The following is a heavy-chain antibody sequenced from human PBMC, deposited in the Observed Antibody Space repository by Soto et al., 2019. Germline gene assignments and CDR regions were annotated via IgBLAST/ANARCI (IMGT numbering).Heavy chain of an antibody. Sequence: ASVNVSCKASGGTFSSYAISWVRQAPGQGLEWMGGIIPILGIANYAQKFQGRVTITADKSTSTAYMELSSLRSEDTAVYYCARDKWELLRGIFDYWGQGTLVTVSS. CDR1: GGTFSSYA. V-gene: IGHV1-69*10. CDR3: ARDKWELLRGIFDY. CDR2: IIPILGIA. D-gene: IGHD1-26*01. J-gene: IGHJ4*02.